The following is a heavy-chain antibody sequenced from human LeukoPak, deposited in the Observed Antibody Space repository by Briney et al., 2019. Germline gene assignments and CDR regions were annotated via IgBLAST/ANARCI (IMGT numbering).Heavy chain of an antibody. CDR1: GFSFSDFG. CDR2: TSYDGSNR. CDR3: ARDQSGSFTIDS. Sequence: PGRSLRLSCAASGFSFSDFGMHWVRQAPGKGLEWVAVTSYDGSNRYYAESVKGRFTISKDISKNTLNLQMNSLRAEDTAVYYCARDQSGSFTIDSWGQGTLVTVSS. V-gene: IGHV3-30*03. D-gene: IGHD1-26*01. J-gene: IGHJ4*02.